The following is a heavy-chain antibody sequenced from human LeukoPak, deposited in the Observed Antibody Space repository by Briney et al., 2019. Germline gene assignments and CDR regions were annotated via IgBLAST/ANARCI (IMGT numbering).Heavy chain of an antibody. J-gene: IGHJ4*02. Sequence: PSETLSLTCAVYGGSFSGYYWSWIRQPPGKGLEWIGEINHSGSTNYNPSLKSRVTISVDTSKNQFSLKLSSVTAADTAVYYCARHTFGYSSGWYYLGYFDYWGQGTLVTVSS. V-gene: IGHV4-34*01. CDR2: INHSGST. D-gene: IGHD6-19*01. CDR3: ARHTFGYSSGWYYLGYFDY. CDR1: GGSFSGYY.